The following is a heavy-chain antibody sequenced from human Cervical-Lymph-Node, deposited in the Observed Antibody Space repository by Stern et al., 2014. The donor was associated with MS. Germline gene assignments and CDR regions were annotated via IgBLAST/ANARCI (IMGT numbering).Heavy chain of an antibody. CDR1: CGSISSGGYY. CDR3: ARGRDGYKSHFDY. Sequence: QVQLQESGPGLVKPSQTLSLTCTVSCGSISSGGYYWSWIRQHPGKGLEWIGYIYYSGSTYYNPSLKSRVTISVDTSKNQFSLKLSSVTAADTAVYYCARGRDGYKSHFDYWGQGTLVTVSS. CDR2: IYYSGST. D-gene: IGHD5-24*01. J-gene: IGHJ4*02. V-gene: IGHV4-31*03.